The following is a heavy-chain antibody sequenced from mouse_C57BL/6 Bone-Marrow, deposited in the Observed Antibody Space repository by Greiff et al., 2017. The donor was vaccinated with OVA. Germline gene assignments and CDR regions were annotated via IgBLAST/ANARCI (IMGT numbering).Heavy chain of an antibody. Sequence: QVQLQQSGAELVRPGTSVKMSCKASGYTFTNYWIGWAKQRPGHGLEWIGDIYPGGGYTNYNEKFKGKATLTADKSSSTAYLQFSSLTSEDAAIYYCARSGGYSFAYWGQGTLVTVSA. CDR2: IYPGGGYT. D-gene: IGHD3-1*01. J-gene: IGHJ3*01. V-gene: IGHV1-63*01. CDR1: GYTFTNYW. CDR3: ARSGGYSFAY.